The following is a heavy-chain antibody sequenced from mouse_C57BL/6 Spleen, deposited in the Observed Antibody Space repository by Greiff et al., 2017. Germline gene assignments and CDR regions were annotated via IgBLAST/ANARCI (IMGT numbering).Heavy chain of an antibody. CDR1: GYTFTDYY. D-gene: IGHD1-1*01. CDR2: IYPGSGNT. CDR3: AGDYGSSYEGYFDV. J-gene: IGHJ1*03. Sequence: VKLMESGAELVRPGASVKLSCKASGYTFTDYYINWVKQRPGQGLEWIARIYPGSGNTYYNEKFKGKATLTAEKSSSTAYMQLSSLTSEDSAVYFCAGDYGSSYEGYFDVWGTGTTVTVSS. V-gene: IGHV1-76*01.